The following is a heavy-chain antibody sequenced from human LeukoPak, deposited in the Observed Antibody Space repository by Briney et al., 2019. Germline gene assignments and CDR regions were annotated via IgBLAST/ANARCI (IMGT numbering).Heavy chain of an antibody. CDR2: ISYDGSNK. D-gene: IGHD6-13*01. CDR3: AKDQTGSPDY. Sequence: PGGSLRLSCAASEFTFSSYGMHWVRQAPGKGLGWVAVISYDGSNKYYADSVKGRFTISRDNSKNTLYLQMNSLRAEDTAVYYCAKDQTGSPDYWGQGTLVTVSS. V-gene: IGHV3-30*18. CDR1: EFTFSSYG. J-gene: IGHJ4*02.